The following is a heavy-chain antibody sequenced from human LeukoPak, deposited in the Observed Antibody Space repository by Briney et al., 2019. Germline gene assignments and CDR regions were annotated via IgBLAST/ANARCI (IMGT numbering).Heavy chain of an antibody. D-gene: IGHD5-18*01. CDR3: ATGGRGYSYGGFDY. CDR1: GYTFTSYG. CDR2: ISAYNGNT. Sequence: GASVKVSCKASGYTFTSYGISWVRQAPGQGLEWMGWISAYNGNTNYAQKLQGRVTMTTDTSTSTAYMELSSLRSEDTAVYYCATGGRGYSYGGFDYWGQGTLVTVSS. V-gene: IGHV1-18*01. J-gene: IGHJ4*02.